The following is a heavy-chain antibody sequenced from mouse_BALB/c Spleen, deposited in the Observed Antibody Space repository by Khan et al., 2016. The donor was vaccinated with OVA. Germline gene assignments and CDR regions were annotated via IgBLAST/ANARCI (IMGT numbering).Heavy chain of an antibody. Sequence: EVKLEESGPGLVKPSQSLSLTCTVTGYSITSDFAWNWVRQFPGNKLEWMGYISFSGSTSYGPSLKSRLSITRDTSKNQFFLQLNSVTTEDTATYYCIRSVYYAYAYAMDYWGQGTSVTVSS. D-gene: IGHD2-2*01. CDR2: ISFSGST. CDR1: GYSITSDFA. V-gene: IGHV3-2*02. CDR3: IRSVYYAYAYAMDY. J-gene: IGHJ4*01.